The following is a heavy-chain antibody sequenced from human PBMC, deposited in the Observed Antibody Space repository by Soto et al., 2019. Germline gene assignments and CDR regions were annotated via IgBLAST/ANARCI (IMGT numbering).Heavy chain of an antibody. CDR3: ARDLGYCSSTSCYTHYYYGMDV. J-gene: IGHJ6*02. CDR2: IWYDGSNK. Sequence: GGSLRLSCAASGFTFSSYGMHWVRQAPGKGLEWVAVIWYDGSNKYYADSVKGRFTISRDNSKNTLYLQMNSLRAEDTAVYYCARDLGYCSSTSCYTHYYYGMDVWGQGTTVTVSS. V-gene: IGHV3-33*01. D-gene: IGHD2-2*02. CDR1: GFTFSSYG.